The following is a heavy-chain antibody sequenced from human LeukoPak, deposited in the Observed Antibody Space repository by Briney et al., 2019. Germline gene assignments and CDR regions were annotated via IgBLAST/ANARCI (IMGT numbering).Heavy chain of an antibody. J-gene: IGHJ4*02. CDR2: IIPIFGTA. Sequence: SVKVSCKASGGTFSSYAISWVRQAPGQGLEWMGGIIPIFGTANYAQKFQGRVTITADESTSTAYMELSSLRSEDTAVYCCARSTVALGYFDYWGQGTLVTVSS. D-gene: IGHD4-23*01. V-gene: IGHV1-69*13. CDR1: GGTFSSYA. CDR3: ARSTVALGYFDY.